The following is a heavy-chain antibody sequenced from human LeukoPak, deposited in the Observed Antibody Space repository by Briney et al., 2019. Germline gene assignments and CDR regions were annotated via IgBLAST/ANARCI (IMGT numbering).Heavy chain of an antibody. Sequence: ASVKVSCKASGYTFTGYYMHWVRQAPGQGLEWMGRIIPILGIANYAQKFQGRVTITADKSTSTAYMELSSLRSEDTSVYYCASDGYSSSSPWGQGTLVTVSS. V-gene: IGHV1-69*04. CDR2: IIPILGIA. CDR3: ASDGYSSSSP. J-gene: IGHJ5*02. CDR1: GYTFTGYY. D-gene: IGHD6-6*01.